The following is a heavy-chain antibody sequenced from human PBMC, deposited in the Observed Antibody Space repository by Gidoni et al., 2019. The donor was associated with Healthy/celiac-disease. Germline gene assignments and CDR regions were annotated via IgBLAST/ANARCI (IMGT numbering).Heavy chain of an antibody. CDR3: AKEQYGDYGSPQLNYYYYGMDV. CDR1: GFTFSSYA. Sequence: EVQLVESGGGLVQPGGSLRLSCAASGFTFSSYAMRWVRQAPGKGLEWVSAISGSGGSTYYADSVKGRFTISRDNSKNTLYLQMNSLRAEDTAVYYCAKEQYGDYGSPQLNYYYYGMDVWGQGTTVTVSS. D-gene: IGHD4-17*01. CDR2: ISGSGGST. V-gene: IGHV3-23*04. J-gene: IGHJ6*02.